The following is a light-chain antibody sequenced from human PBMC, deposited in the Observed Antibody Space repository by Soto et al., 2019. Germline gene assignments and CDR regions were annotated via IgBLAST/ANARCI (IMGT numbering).Light chain of an antibody. Sequence: EIVMTQSPVTLSASPGESATLSCRASQSVDNNVAWYQHKPGQAPRLLIFGASSRAAGIPDRFSGSGSGTDFTLTISRLEPEDFAVYYCQQYGSSPWTFGQGTKVDIK. V-gene: IGKV3-20*01. J-gene: IGKJ1*01. CDR2: GAS. CDR1: QSVDNN. CDR3: QQYGSSPWT.